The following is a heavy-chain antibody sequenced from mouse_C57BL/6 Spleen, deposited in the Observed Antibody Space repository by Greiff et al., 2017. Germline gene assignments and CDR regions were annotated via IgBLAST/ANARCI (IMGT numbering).Heavy chain of an antibody. CDR1: GYTFTDYY. CDR2: INPYNGGT. J-gene: IGHJ2*01. Sequence: VQLQQSGPVLVKPGASVKMSCKASGYTFTDYYMNWVKQSHGKSLEWIGVINPYNGGTSYNQKFKGKATLTVDKSSSTAYMELNSLTSEDSAVYYCARGGDYDGYFDYWGQGTTLTVSS. CDR3: ARGGDYDGYFDY. V-gene: IGHV1-19*01. D-gene: IGHD2-4*01.